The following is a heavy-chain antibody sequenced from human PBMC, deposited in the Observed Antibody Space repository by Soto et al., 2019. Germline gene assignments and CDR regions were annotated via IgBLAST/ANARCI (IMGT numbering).Heavy chain of an antibody. CDR2: TYYRSKWYN. CDR1: GDSVSSNSAA. CDR3: ARSLSPPTIGSYYGMDV. V-gene: IGHV6-1*01. Sequence: PSQTLSLTCAISGDSVSSNSAAWNWIRQSPSRGLEWLGRTYYRSKWYNDYAVSVKSRITINPDTSKNQFSLQLNSVTPEDTAVYYCARSLSPPTIGSYYGMDVWGQGTTVTGSS. D-gene: IGHD5-12*01. J-gene: IGHJ6*02.